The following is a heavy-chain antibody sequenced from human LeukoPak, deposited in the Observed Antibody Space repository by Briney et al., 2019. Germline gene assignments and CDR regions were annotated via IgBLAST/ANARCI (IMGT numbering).Heavy chain of an antibody. V-gene: IGHV4-59*08. J-gene: IGHJ4*02. CDR2: IFYSGSP. Sequence: SETLSLTCTVSGVSISSYYWSWIRQPPGEGLEWIGNIFYSGSPNYKSSLKSRVTTSFDTSKNQFSLKLSSVTAADTAVYYCARVGHMVAAGTYDYWGQGTLVTVSS. D-gene: IGHD6-13*01. CDR3: ARVGHMVAAGTYDY. CDR1: GVSISSYY.